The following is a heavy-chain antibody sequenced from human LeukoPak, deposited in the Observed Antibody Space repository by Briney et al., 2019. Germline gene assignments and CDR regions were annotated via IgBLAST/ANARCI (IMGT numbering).Heavy chain of an antibody. CDR1: GYSISSGYY. CDR3: ARDAWKTYYYDSSGYYFDAFDI. D-gene: IGHD3-22*01. CDR2: IYHSGST. Sequence: SETLSLTCAASGYSISSGYYWGWIRQPPGKGLEWIGSIYHSGSTYYNPSLKSRVTISVDTSKNQFSLKLSSVTAADTAVYYCARDAWKTYYYDSSGYYFDAFDIWGQGTMVTVSS. V-gene: IGHV4-38-2*02. J-gene: IGHJ3*02.